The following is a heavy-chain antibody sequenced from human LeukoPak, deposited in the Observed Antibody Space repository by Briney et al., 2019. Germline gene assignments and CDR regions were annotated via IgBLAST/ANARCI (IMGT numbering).Heavy chain of an antibody. Sequence: GGSLRLSCAASGFTFSSYVMSWVRQAPGKGLEWVSVTSGSGDSTYYADSVKGRFTISRDNSRNTLYLQMNSLRAEDTAVYYCAQLVGVTSTWGQGTLVTVSS. V-gene: IGHV3-23*01. CDR2: TSGSGDST. CDR3: AQLVGVTST. J-gene: IGHJ5*02. D-gene: IGHD1-26*01. CDR1: GFTFSSYV.